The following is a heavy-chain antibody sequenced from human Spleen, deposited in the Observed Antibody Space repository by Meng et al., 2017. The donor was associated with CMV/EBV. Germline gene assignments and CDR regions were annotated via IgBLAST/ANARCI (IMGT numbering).Heavy chain of an antibody. Sequence: VQRQESGPGLVKPSQTLSLTCTASGGSIISGSYYWSWIRQPAGKGLEWIGRIYTSGSTNYNPSLKSRVTISVDTSKNQFSLKLSSVTAADTAVYYCARGGVVEFYYFDYWGQGTLVTVSS. CDR3: ARGGVVEFYYFDY. V-gene: IGHV4-61*02. D-gene: IGHD2-2*01. CDR2: IYTSGST. J-gene: IGHJ4*02. CDR1: GGSIISGSYY.